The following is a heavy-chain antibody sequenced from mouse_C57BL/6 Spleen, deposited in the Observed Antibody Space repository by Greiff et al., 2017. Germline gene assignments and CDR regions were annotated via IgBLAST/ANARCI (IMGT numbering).Heavy chain of an antibody. Sequence: QVQLQQSGAELVRPGASVKLSCKASGYTFTDYYINWVKQRPGQGLEWIARIYPGSGNTYYNEKFKGKATLTAEKSSSTTSMQLSSLTSEDSAVYFCAREGYYYGSSYWGQGTTLTVSS. V-gene: IGHV1-76*01. CDR3: AREGYYYGSSY. CDR1: GYTFTDYY. J-gene: IGHJ2*01. D-gene: IGHD1-1*01. CDR2: IYPGSGNT.